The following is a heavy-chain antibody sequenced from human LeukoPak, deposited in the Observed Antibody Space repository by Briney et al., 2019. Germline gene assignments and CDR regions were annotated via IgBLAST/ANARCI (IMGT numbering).Heavy chain of an antibody. V-gene: IGHV4-59*01. CDR3: ARVTRGYYDSSGYITDAFDI. D-gene: IGHD3-22*01. J-gene: IGHJ3*02. CDR2: ISYSGST. CDR1: GGSISSYY. Sequence: SETPSLTCTVSGGSISSYYWSWIRQPPGKGLEWIGYISYSGSTNYNPSLKSRVTISVDTSKNQFSLKLTSVTAADTAVYYCARVTRGYYDSSGYITDAFDIWGQGTMVTVSS.